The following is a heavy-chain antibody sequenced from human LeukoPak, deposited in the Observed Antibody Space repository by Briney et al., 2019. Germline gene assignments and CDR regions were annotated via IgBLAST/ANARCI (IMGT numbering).Heavy chain of an antibody. CDR1: GYSFTSHY. Sequence: GASVTVSCKASGYSFTSHYMHWVRQAPGQGLEWLGLINPSGSSTLYAQKFQGRVTITRDMSTTTDYMELSSLRSEDTAVYYCARDNSVGDIAWWFDPWGQGTLVTVSS. CDR3: ARDNSVGDIAWWFDP. V-gene: IGHV1-46*01. D-gene: IGHD3-16*02. J-gene: IGHJ5*02. CDR2: INPSGSST.